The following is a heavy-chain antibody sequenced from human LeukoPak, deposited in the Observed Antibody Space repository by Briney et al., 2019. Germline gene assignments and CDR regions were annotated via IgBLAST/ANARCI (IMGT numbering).Heavy chain of an antibody. CDR1: GFTFSSYS. CDR2: ISSSSSYI. J-gene: IGHJ4*02. D-gene: IGHD3-10*01. Sequence: GGSLRLSCAASGFTFSSYSMNWVRQAPGKGLEWVSSISSSSSYIYYADSVKGRFTISRGNAKNSLYLQMNSLRAEDTAVYYCARDKYGSGSYSWSKRLDYWGQGTLVTVSS. V-gene: IGHV3-21*01. CDR3: ARDKYGSGSYSWSKRLDY.